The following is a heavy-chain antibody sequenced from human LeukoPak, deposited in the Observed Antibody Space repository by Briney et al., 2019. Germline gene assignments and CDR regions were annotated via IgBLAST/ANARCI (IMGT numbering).Heavy chain of an antibody. CDR3: ARDGYYDSSGYYYYYYGMDV. D-gene: IGHD3-22*01. CDR1: GFTFSSYS. J-gene: IGHJ6*02. CDR2: ISSSSTI. V-gene: IGHV3-48*02. Sequence: GGSLRLSCAASGFTFSSYSMNWVRQAPGKGLEWVSYISSSSTIYYADSVKGRFTISRDNAKNSLYLQMNSLRDEDTAVYYCARDGYYDSSGYYYYYYGMDVWGQGTTVTVSS.